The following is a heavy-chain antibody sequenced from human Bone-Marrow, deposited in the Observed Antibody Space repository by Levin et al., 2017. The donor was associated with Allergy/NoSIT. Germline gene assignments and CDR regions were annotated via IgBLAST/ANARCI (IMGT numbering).Heavy chain of an antibody. V-gene: IGHV1-8*01. CDR1: GYTFTSYN. D-gene: IGHD2-15*01. CDR3: ARGDCYSGSCYGPDWFDP. J-gene: IGHJ5*02. Sequence: ASVKVSCKTSGYTFTSYNVYWVRQATGQGLEWMGYINPNSGNTGYAQKFQGRVTVTRNSSITTAYMELSGLRSEDTAMHYCARGDCYSGSCYGPDWFDPWGQGTQVTVSS. CDR2: INPNSGNT.